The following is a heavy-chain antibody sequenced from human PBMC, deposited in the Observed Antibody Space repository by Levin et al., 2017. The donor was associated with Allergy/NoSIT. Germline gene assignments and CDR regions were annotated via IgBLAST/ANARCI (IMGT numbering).Heavy chain of an antibody. Sequence: GGSLRLSCAVSGFTISEYAMAWVRQAPGKGLEWVSVITGGGFNTYYGDSVKGRFTVSRDDSKDTLYLDLNILRAEDTAVYYCAKKQGGTSGFSFDVWGQGTMVTVSS. V-gene: IGHV3-23*01. CDR2: ITGGGFNT. D-gene: IGHD1-1*01. CDR1: GFTISEYA. J-gene: IGHJ3*01. CDR3: AKKQGGTSGFSFDV.